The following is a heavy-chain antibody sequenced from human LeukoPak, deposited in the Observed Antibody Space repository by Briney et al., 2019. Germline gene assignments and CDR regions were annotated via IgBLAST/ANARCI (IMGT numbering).Heavy chain of an antibody. V-gene: IGHV3-23*01. J-gene: IGHJ4*02. CDR3: ARLASGWAVAAKRYFDY. Sequence: GGSLRLSCAAYGFTFSGYAMSWVRQAPGKGLEWVSVISGSGGSTYYADSVKGRFTISRDKSKNTLYLQMNSLRAEDTAVYYCARLASGWAVAAKRYFDYWGQGTLVTVSS. D-gene: IGHD6-19*01. CDR2: ISGSGGST. CDR1: GFTFSGYA.